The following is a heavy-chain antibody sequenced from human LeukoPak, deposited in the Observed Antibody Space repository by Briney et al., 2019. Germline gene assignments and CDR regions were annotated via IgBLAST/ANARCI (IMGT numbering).Heavy chain of an antibody. J-gene: IGHJ5*02. CDR1: GFTFSSYG. CDR3: ARDTHLGLVPPAMRGYNWFDT. V-gene: IGHV3-33*01. Sequence: PGGSLRLSCAASGFTFSSYGMHWVRQAPGNGLEWLALLWYDGSNNGYADSVKGRFTISRDNSKNTLYLQMNSLRAEDTAVYYCARDTHLGLVPPAMRGYNWFDTWGQGTLVTVSS. CDR2: LWYDGSNN. D-gene: IGHD2-2*01.